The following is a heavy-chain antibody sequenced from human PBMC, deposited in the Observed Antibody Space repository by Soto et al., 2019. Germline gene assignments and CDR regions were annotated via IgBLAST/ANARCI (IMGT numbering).Heavy chain of an antibody. V-gene: IGHV3-23*01. J-gene: IGHJ4*02. CDR1: GFTFSSYA. Sequence: GGSLRLSCAASGFTFSSYAMTWVRQAPGKGLEWVSGISGSGDNTYYADSVKGRLTISRDNSKNTLYLQMNSLRAEDTAIYYCAKRHPYPDYWGQGTLVTVSS. CDR3: AKRHPYPDY. CDR2: ISGSGDNT.